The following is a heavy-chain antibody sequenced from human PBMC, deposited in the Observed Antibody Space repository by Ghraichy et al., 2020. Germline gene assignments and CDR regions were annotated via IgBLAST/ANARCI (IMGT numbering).Heavy chain of an antibody. D-gene: IGHD1-26*01. CDR1: GFIFSSYE. CDR2: ISRSGDTI. J-gene: IGHJ4*02. Sequence: GGSPRLSCTASGFIFSSYEMNWVRQAPGKGLEWVSYISRSGDTIYYADSVKGRFTISRDNAKNSLYLQMNSLGAEDTAVYYCAREGGSPKDNFDSWGQGTLVSVSS. CDR3: AREGGSPKDNFDS. V-gene: IGHV3-48*03.